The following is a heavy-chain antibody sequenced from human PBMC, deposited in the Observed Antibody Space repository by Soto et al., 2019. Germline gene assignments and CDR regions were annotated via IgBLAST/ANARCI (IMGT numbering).Heavy chain of an antibody. V-gene: IGHV3-23*01. D-gene: IGHD6-25*01. CDR1: GFPFSIYA. CDR3: ARERNSSGPLYYYYGMDV. CDR2: ISGSGGST. J-gene: IGHJ6*02. Sequence: GGSLRLSCAASGFPFSIYAMSWVRQAPGKGLEWVSAISGSGGSTYYADSVKGRFIVSRDNFRNTLYLQMNRLRAEDTALYYCARERNSSGPLYYYYGMDVWGQGTTVTVSS.